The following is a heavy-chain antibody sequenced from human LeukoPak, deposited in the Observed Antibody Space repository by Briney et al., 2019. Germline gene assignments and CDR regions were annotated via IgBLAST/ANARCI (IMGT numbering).Heavy chain of an antibody. J-gene: IGHJ3*02. CDR2: ISYDGSNK. CDR3: ARATSSQVRPFDI. V-gene: IGHV3-30*14. D-gene: IGHD3-10*01. Sequence: GRSLRLSCAASGFTFSSYSMHWVRQAPGKGLEWVAVISYDGSNKYYADSVKGRFTISRDNSNNTLFLQMNSLRAEDTAIYYCARATSSQVRPFDIWGQGTMVTVSS. CDR1: GFTFSSYS.